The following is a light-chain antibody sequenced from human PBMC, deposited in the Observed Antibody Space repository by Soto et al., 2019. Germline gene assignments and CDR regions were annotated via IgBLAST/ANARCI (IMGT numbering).Light chain of an antibody. CDR1: GSNIGAGYD. CDR2: DST. J-gene: IGLJ2*01. Sequence: QSVLTQPPSVSGAPGQSVTISCFGSGSNIGAGYDVHWYQQLPGVAPKLLIFDSTNRPSGVPGRFSGSKSGASASLAITGLLPEDEADFFFQSFDTNLNAVVFGGGTKLTVL. CDR3: QSFDTNLNAVV. V-gene: IGLV1-40*01.